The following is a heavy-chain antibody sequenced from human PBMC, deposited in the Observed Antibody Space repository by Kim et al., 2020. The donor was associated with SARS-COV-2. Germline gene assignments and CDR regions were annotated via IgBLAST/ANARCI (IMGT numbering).Heavy chain of an antibody. Sequence: GGSLRLSCAASGFTFSSYSMNWVRQAPGKGLEWVSSISSSSSYIYYADSVKGRFTISRDNAKNSLYLQMNSLRAEDTAVYYCARYHADSGSYYTQPFYYFDYWGQGTLVTVSS. CDR1: GFTFSSYS. CDR3: ARYHADSGSYYTQPFYYFDY. J-gene: IGHJ4*02. V-gene: IGHV3-21*01. CDR2: ISSSSSYI. D-gene: IGHD1-26*01.